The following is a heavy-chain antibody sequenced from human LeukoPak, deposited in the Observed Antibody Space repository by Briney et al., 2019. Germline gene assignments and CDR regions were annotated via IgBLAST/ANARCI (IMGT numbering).Heavy chain of an antibody. CDR3: ARVDPVGGYGPFVGY. Sequence: SDTLSLTCAASGGSFSGYYRSWIRQPPGKGLEWIAVINHSGSTNYTPSLKSRVTISVDTSKNQFSLQLSTLTAADTAVYYCARVDPVGGYGPFVGYWGEGALVTVSS. CDR2: INHSGST. V-gene: IGHV4-34*01. J-gene: IGHJ4*02. CDR1: GGSFSGYY. D-gene: IGHD5-12*01.